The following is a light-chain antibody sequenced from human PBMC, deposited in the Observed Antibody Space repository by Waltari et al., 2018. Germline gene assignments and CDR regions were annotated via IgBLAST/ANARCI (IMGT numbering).Light chain of an antibody. Sequence: DIVITQSPDSLAVSLVERATINCTSSRTLLYRPNNKNYLAWYQQKPGQPPKLLFYWASTRESGVPDRFSGGGSGTDFTLTISSLQAEDVAVYYCQQYFLTPTFGLGTRVEVK. CDR2: WAS. V-gene: IGKV4-1*01. J-gene: IGKJ1*01. CDR1: RTLLYRPNNKNY. CDR3: QQYFLTPT.